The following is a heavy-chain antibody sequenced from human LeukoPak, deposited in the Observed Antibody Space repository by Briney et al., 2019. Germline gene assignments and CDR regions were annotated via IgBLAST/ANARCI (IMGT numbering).Heavy chain of an antibody. J-gene: IGHJ3*02. Sequence: PGGSLRLSCAASGFTFSSYWMSWVRQAPGKGLEWMANIKQDGSEKYYVDSVKGRFTISRDNAKNSLYLQMNSLRAEDTAVYYCARVVFDYDSSGYYLLHAFDIWGQGTMVTVSS. CDR1: GFTFSSYW. CDR3: ARVVFDYDSSGYYLLHAFDI. D-gene: IGHD3-22*01. V-gene: IGHV3-7*01. CDR2: IKQDGSEK.